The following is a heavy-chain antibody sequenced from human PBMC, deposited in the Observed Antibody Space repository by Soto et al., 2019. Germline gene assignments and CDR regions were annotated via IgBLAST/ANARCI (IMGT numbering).Heavy chain of an antibody. CDR3: ATLPPRIEVRLLPIPT. J-gene: IGHJ4*02. V-gene: IGHV4-4*02. CDR1: GGSISSTNW. CDR2: IYHTGNT. D-gene: IGHD2-2*02. Sequence: QVQLQQSGPRLVKPSGTLSLTCYVSGGSISSTNWWTWVRQPPGKGLEWIGEIYHTGNTNYNPSVRSRGTISVDKSNNEFSLNLRAVTAADTAVYYWATLPPRIEVRLLPIPTWGRGILVTVSS.